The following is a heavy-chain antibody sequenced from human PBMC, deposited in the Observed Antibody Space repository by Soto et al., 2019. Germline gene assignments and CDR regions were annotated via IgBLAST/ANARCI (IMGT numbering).Heavy chain of an antibody. CDR2: IYYSGST. Sequence: SETLSLTCTVSGGSISSGGYYWSWIRQHPGKGLEWIGYIYYSGSTYYNPSLKSRVTISVDTSKNQFSLKLSSVTAADTAVYYCARLETGRVVTRPNWLDPWGQGTLVTVSS. CDR1: GGSISSGGYY. J-gene: IGHJ5*01. CDR3: ARLETGRVVTRPNWLDP. D-gene: IGHD2-21*02. V-gene: IGHV4-31*03.